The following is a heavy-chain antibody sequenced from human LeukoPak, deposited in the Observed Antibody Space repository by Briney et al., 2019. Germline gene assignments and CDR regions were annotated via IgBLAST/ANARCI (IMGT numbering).Heavy chain of an antibody. CDR3: ASGRQLGY. V-gene: IGHV3-7*01. CDR2: IKEDGSEK. Sequence: AGSLSLSCAASGFTFSNYWMSWVRHAPRKRLEWVANIKEDGSEKYYVDSVKSRFTISRDNARNSLYLQMNSLRAEDTAVYYCASGRQLGYWGQGTLVTVSS. J-gene: IGHJ4*02. CDR1: GFTFSNYW. D-gene: IGHD6-13*01.